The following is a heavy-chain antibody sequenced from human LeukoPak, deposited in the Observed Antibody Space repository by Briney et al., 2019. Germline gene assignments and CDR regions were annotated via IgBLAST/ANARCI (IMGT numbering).Heavy chain of an antibody. CDR3: ARHPYSSSSNFDY. V-gene: IGHV4-39*01. D-gene: IGHD6-13*01. Sequence: SETLSLTCPVSGGSISSSSYYWGWIRQPPGKGLEWIGSIYYSGSTYYNPSLKSRVTISVDTSKNQFSLKLSSVTAADTAVYYCARHPYSSSSNFDYWGQGTLVTVSS. CDR2: IYYSGST. CDR1: GGSISSSSYY. J-gene: IGHJ4*02.